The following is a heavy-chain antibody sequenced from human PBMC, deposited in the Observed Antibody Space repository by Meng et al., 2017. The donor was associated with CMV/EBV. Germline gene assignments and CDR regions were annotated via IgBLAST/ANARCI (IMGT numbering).Heavy chain of an antibody. D-gene: IGHD3-3*01. CDR1: GFTFTSSA. Sequence: SVKVSCKASGFTFTSSAVQWVRQARGQRLEWIGWIVVGSGNTNYAQKFQERVTITRDMSTSTAYMELSSLRSEDTAVYYCARVIGDYDFWSGYSLYYYYGMDVWGQGTTVTVSS. CDR3: ARVIGDYDFWSGYSLYYYYGMDV. J-gene: IGHJ6*02. V-gene: IGHV1-58*01. CDR2: IVVGSGNT.